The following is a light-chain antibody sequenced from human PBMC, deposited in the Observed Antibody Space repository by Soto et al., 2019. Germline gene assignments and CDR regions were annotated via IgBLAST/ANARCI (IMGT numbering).Light chain of an antibody. V-gene: IGKV3-15*01. CDR3: QQYNNWPPYT. CDR1: QSVSSN. Sequence: EIVMTQSPATLSVSPGERATLSCRASQSVSSNLVWYQQKPGQAPRLLIYGASTRATGIPARFSGSGSGTEFTLTNSSLQSEDFALYYCQQYNNWPPYTFGQGTKLEIK. J-gene: IGKJ2*01. CDR2: GAS.